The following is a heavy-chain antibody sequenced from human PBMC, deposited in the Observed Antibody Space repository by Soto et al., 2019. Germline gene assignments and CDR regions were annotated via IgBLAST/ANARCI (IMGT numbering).Heavy chain of an antibody. V-gene: IGHV4-39*01. CDR3: ASQVWFGESRYDY. D-gene: IGHD3-10*01. CDR1: GGSISSSSYY. CDR2: IYYSGST. J-gene: IGHJ4*02. Sequence: PSETLSLTCAVSGGSISSSSYYWGWIRQPPGKGLEWIGSIYYSGSTYYNPSLESRVTISVDTSKNQFSLKLSSVTAADTAVYYCASQVWFGESRYDYWGQGTLVTVSS.